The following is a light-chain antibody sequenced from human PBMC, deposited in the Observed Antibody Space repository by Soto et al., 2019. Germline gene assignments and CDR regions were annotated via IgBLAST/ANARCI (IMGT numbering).Light chain of an antibody. CDR3: QQRSSWPAT. V-gene: IGKV3-11*01. CDR1: QSVSSSY. J-gene: IGKJ5*01. CDR2: DAS. Sequence: IVLTQSSAILALSRGDRATLACTAGQSVSSSYLAWYQHKPGQAPRLLIYDASNRATGIPARFSGSGSGTDFTLTISSLEPEDFAVYYCQQRSSWPATFGQGTRLEIK.